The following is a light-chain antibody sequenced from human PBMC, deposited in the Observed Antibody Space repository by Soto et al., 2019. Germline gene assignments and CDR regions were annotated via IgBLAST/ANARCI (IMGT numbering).Light chain of an antibody. J-gene: IGKJ1*01. V-gene: IGKV3-15*01. CDR2: AAS. CDR1: QSISSN. CDR3: QQYNDCPTWT. Sequence: EIVMTQSPATLSVSPGERATLSCRASQSISSNLAWYQQKPGQAPRLLIFAASTRATSVPARFSGSGSWTEFCLTISSLQAEDCVAYYCQQYNDCPTWTFGQGTKVEIK.